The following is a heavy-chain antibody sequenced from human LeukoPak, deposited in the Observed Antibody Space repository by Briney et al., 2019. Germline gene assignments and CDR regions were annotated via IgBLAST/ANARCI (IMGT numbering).Heavy chain of an antibody. V-gene: IGHV5-10-1*01. CDR1: GYSFTSYW. J-gene: IGHJ4*02. CDR2: IDPSDSYT. CDR3: ASFRGYSGYDDDY. Sequence: GESLRISCKGSGYSFTSYWISWVRQMPGEGLEWMGRIDPSDSYTNYSPSFQGHVTISADKSISTAYLQWSSLKASDTAMYYCASFRGYSGYDDDYWGQGTLVTVSS. D-gene: IGHD5-12*01.